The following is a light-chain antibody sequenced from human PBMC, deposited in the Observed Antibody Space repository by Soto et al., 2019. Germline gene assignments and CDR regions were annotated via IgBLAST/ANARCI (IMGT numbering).Light chain of an antibody. CDR3: QQYDILPPT. V-gene: IGKV1-33*01. CDR2: DSS. CDR1: QGINNY. J-gene: IGKJ2*01. Sequence: DIQMTQSPSSLSASVGDRVTITCRASQGINNYLVWYQQKPGRAPKLLIYDSSKLETGVPSRFSGGASGTDFTFTISGLQPEDVATYYCQQYDILPPTFGQGTKLEIK.